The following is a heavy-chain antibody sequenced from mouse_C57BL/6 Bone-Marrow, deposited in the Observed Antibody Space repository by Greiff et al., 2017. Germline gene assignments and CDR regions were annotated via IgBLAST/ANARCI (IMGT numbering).Heavy chain of an antibody. Sequence: QVQLQQPGAELVKPGASVKLSCKASGYTFTSYWMQWVKQRPGQGLEWIGEIDPSDSYTNYNQKFKGKATLTVDTSSSTAYMQLSSLTSGDSAVYYSASGYSGNSYYYFDYWGQGTTLTVSS. CDR1: GYTFTSYW. CDR2: IDPSDSYT. J-gene: IGHJ2*01. CDR3: ASGYSGNSYYYFDY. D-gene: IGHD1-1*01. V-gene: IGHV1-50*01.